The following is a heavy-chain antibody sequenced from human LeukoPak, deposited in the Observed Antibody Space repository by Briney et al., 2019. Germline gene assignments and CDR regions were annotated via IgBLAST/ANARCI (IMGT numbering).Heavy chain of an antibody. CDR2: IYSGGKS. CDR1: GFTVSSNY. D-gene: IGHD6-19*01. Sequence: GGSLRLSCAASGFTVSSNYMSWVRQAPGKGLEWVSVIYSGGKSYYADSVKGRFTISRDNSKNTLYLQMNSLRAEDTAVYFCARQGIAVAAFDYWGQGTLVTVTS. V-gene: IGHV3-53*01. J-gene: IGHJ4*02. CDR3: ARQGIAVAAFDY.